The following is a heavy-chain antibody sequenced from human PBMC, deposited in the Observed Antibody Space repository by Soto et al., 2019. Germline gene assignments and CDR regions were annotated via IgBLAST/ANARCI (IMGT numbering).Heavy chain of an antibody. CDR3: AREPLYDFWSGYWVYYYYGMDV. Sequence: ASVKVSCKASGYTFTSYYMHWVRQAPGQGLEWMGIINPSGGSTSYAQKFQGRVTMTRDTSTSTVYMELSSLRSEDTAVYYCAREPLYDFWSGYWVYYYYGMDVWGQRTTVTVSS. V-gene: IGHV1-46*01. CDR2: INPSGGST. D-gene: IGHD3-3*01. J-gene: IGHJ6*02. CDR1: GYTFTSYY.